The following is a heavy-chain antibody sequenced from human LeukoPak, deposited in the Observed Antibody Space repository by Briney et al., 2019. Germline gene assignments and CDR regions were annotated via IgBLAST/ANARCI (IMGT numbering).Heavy chain of an antibody. CDR1: GLAFADYA. V-gene: IGHV3-43*02. CDR2: ITGDGGFT. J-gene: IGHJ4*02. CDR3: AEAGCTTDTCYANY. D-gene: IGHD2-2*01. Sequence: GGSLRLSCAASGLAFADYAMHWVRQAPGKGLEWVSSITGDGGFTYYADSMKGRFTISRDNSKNSLYLQMNSLRTEKTALYYCAEAGCTTDTCYANYWGQGTLVTVSS.